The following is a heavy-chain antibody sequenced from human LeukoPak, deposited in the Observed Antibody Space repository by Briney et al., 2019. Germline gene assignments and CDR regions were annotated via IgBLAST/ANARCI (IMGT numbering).Heavy chain of an antibody. Sequence: PSQTLSLTCTVSGGSISSGGYYWSWIRQHPGKGLEWIGYIYYSGSTYYNPSLKSRVTISVDTSKNQFSLKLSSVTAADTAVYYCARLYYYDSSGYYFRGREYYFDYWGQGTLVTVSS. CDR2: IYYSGST. V-gene: IGHV4-31*03. CDR3: ARLYYYDSSGYYFRGREYYFDY. D-gene: IGHD3-22*01. J-gene: IGHJ4*02. CDR1: GGSISSGGYY.